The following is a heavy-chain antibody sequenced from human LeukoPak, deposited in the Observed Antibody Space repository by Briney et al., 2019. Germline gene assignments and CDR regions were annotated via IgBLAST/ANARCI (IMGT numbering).Heavy chain of an antibody. CDR1: GYTFTSYG. J-gene: IGHJ6*03. D-gene: IGHD1-26*01. V-gene: IGHV1-8*01. CDR3: ARVPYSGSYSRGYYYYYYMDV. Sequence: ASVKVSCKASGYTFTSYGINWVRQATGLGLEWMGWMNPNSGNTGYAQKFQGRVTMTRNTSISTAYMELSSLRSEDTAVYYCARVPYSGSYSRGYYYYYYMDVWGKGTTVTISS. CDR2: MNPNSGNT.